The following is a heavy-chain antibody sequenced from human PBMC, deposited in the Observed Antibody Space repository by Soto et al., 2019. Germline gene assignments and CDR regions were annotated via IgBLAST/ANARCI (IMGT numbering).Heavy chain of an antibody. J-gene: IGHJ4*02. CDR2: ISGSGGST. V-gene: IGHV3-23*01. CDR1: GFTFSSYA. D-gene: IGHD1-26*01. Sequence: PGGSLRLSCAASGFTFSSYAMSWVRQAPGKGLEWVSAISGSGGSTYYADSVKGRFTISRDNSKNTLYLQMNSLRAEDTAVYYCAIPVVGATSALGYWGQGTLVTVSS. CDR3: AIPVVGATSALGY.